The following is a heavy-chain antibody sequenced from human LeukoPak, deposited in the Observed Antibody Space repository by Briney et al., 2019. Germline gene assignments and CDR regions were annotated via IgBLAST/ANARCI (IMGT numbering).Heavy chain of an antibody. J-gene: IGHJ4*02. Sequence: PGGSLRLSCAASGFTFSSYAMSWVRQAPGKGLEWVPAISGSGGSTYYADSVKGRFTISRDNSKNTLYLQMNSLRAEDTAVYYCAKNLEPDYDFWSGYSPTFDYWGQGTLVTVSS. V-gene: IGHV3-23*01. D-gene: IGHD3-3*01. CDR2: ISGSGGST. CDR3: AKNLEPDYDFWSGYSPTFDY. CDR1: GFTFSSYA.